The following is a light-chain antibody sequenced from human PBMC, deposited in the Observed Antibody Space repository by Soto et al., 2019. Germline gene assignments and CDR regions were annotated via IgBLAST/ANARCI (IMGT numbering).Light chain of an antibody. V-gene: IGKV3-15*01. CDR3: QQYHNWPPLT. J-gene: IGKJ4*01. CDR2: GAS. CDR1: QSVSSN. Sequence: EIVMTQSPATLSVSPGERATLSCRASQSVSSNLAWYQQKPSQAPRLLIYGASTRATGIPARFSGSGSGTEFTLTISSLQSEDFAVYYCQQYHNWPPLTFGGGTKVEIK.